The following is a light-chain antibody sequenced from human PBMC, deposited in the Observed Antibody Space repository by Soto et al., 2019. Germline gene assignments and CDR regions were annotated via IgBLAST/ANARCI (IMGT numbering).Light chain of an antibody. Sequence: EIVMTQSPATLSVSPGERATLSCRASQSVSSNLVWYQQKHGQAPRLLIYDASTRATGVPARFSGSGSGAEFTLTISRLPSEDFAAYYCQQFNHGPLTFGGGTKLEIK. V-gene: IGKV3-15*01. J-gene: IGKJ4*01. CDR3: QQFNHGPLT. CDR1: QSVSSN. CDR2: DAS.